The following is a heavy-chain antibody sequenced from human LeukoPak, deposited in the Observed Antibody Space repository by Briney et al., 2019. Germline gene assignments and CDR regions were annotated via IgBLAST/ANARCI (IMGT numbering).Heavy chain of an antibody. J-gene: IGHJ4*02. CDR2: ISAYNGNT. CDR3: ALPPIRDILTGYSIDY. Sequence: GASVKVSCKASGYTFTSYGSSWVRQAPGQGLDWMGWISAYNGNTNYAQKLQGRVTMTTDTSTSTAYMELRSLRSDDTAVYYCALPPIRDILTGYSIDYWGQGTLVTVFS. V-gene: IGHV1-18*01. CDR1: GYTFTSYG. D-gene: IGHD3-9*01.